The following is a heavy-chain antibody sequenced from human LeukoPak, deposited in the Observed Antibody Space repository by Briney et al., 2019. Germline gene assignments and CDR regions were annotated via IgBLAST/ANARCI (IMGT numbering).Heavy chain of an antibody. CDR2: VYHGGST. V-gene: IGHV4-4*02. D-gene: IGHD3-10*01. CDR1: GGSISTDNW. J-gene: IGHJ2*01. CDR3: ARTNYGRMYWYFDL. Sequence: SGTLSLTCAVSGGSISTDNWGSWVRQPPGQGLEWIAEVYHGGSTNHNPSLKSRVTISLDKSKNQFSLKLSSVTAADTAVYYCARTNYGRMYWYFDLWGRGTLVTVSS.